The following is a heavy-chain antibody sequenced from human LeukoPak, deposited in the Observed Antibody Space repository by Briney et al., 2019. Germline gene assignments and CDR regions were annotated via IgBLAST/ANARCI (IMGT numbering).Heavy chain of an antibody. CDR2: INHSGST. CDR1: GGSFSGYY. V-gene: IGHV4-34*01. Sequence: SETLSLTRAVYGGSFSGYYWSWIRQPPGKGLEWIGEINHSGSTNYNPSLKSRVTISVDTSKNQFSLKLSSVTAADTAVYYCARESFIHCSSPSCHPRNWFDPWGQGPLVTVSS. J-gene: IGHJ5*02. D-gene: IGHD2-2*01. CDR3: ARESFIHCSSPSCHPRNWFDP.